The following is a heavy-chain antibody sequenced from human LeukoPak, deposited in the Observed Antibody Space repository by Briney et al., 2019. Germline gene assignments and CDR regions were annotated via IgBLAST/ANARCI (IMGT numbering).Heavy chain of an antibody. Sequence: SETLSLTCAVYGGSFSGYYWSWIRQPPGKGLEWIGEINHSRSTNYNPSLKSRVTISVDTSKNQFSLKLSSVTAADTAVYYCARGGRYCSSTSCYNWFDPWGQGTLVTVSS. D-gene: IGHD2-2*01. CDR3: ARGGRYCSSTSCYNWFDP. V-gene: IGHV4-34*01. J-gene: IGHJ5*02. CDR2: INHSRST. CDR1: GGSFSGYY.